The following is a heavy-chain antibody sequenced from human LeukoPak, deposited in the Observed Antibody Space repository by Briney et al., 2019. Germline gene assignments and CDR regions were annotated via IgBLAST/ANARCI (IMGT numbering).Heavy chain of an antibody. V-gene: IGHV4-34*01. J-gene: IGHJ4*02. CDR2: INHSGST. CDR1: GGSFSGYY. CDR3: ARISRLFRDFDY. D-gene: IGHD3-10*02. Sequence: SETLSLTCAVYGGSFSGYYWSWIRQPPGKGLEWIGEINHSGSTNYNPSLKSRVTISVDTSKNQFSLKLGSVTAADTAVYYCARISRLFRDFDYWGQGTLVTVSS.